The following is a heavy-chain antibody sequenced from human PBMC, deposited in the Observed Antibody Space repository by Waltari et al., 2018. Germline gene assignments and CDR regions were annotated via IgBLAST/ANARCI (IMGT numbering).Heavy chain of an antibody. CDR2: IKQDGSEK. D-gene: IGHD6-13*01. J-gene: IGHJ4*02. CDR1: GFTFSSYW. CDR3: ARESIAAAGTGYFDY. Sequence: EVQLVESGGGLVQPGGSLRLSCAASGFTFSSYWMSWVRQAPGKGLEWVANIKQDGSEKYEVDSVKGRFTISRDNAKNSLYLQMNSLRAEDTAVYYCARESIAAAGTGYFDYWGQGTLVTVSS. V-gene: IGHV3-7*01.